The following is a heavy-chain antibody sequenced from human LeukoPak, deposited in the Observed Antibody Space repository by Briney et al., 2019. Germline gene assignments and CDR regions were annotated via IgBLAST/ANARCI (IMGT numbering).Heavy chain of an antibody. J-gene: IGHJ4*02. CDR2: ISSAGDT. Sequence: GGSLRLSCAAPGFTFGKYDMHSVRQEAGKGLEWVSAISSAGDTYYEDSVKGRFTISRENAKNSLYLQMSSLRAGDTAVYYCVGLHDYIYWGQGTLVTVSS. CDR3: VGLHDYIY. D-gene: IGHD3-16*01. CDR1: GFTFGKYD. V-gene: IGHV3-13*01.